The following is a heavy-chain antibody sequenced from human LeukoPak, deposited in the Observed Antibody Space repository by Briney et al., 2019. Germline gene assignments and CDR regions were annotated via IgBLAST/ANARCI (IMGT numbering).Heavy chain of an antibody. CDR2: INHSGST. J-gene: IGHJ4*02. Sequence: SETLSLTCAVYGGSFSGYYWSWIRQPPGKGLEWIGEINHSGSTNYNPSLKSRVTISVDTSKNQFSLKLSSVTAADTAVYYCARHDFPYGSGSDLFDYWGQGTLVTVSS. V-gene: IGHV4-34*01. D-gene: IGHD3-10*01. CDR1: GGSFSGYY. CDR3: ARHDFPYGSGSDLFDY.